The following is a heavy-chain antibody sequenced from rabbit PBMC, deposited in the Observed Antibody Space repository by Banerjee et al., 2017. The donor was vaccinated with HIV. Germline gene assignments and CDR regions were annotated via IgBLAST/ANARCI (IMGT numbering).Heavy chain of an antibody. CDR1: GFSFSGSYW. CDR3: ARDVAGDGDFTFKL. Sequence: QEQLEESGGDLVKPEGSLTLTCTASGFSFSGSYWICWVRQAPGKGLEWIGCIATDSGSAYYASWAKGRFTISQTSSTTVTLQMTSLTAADTATYFCARDVAGDGDFTFKLWGQGTLVTVS. D-gene: IGHD2-1*01. V-gene: IGHV1S45*01. CDR2: IATDSGSA. J-gene: IGHJ4*01.